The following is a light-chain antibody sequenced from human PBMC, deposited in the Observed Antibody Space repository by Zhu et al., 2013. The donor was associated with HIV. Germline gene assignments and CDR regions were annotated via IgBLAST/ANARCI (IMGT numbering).Light chain of an antibody. CDR2: SAS. CDR1: QGISSY. CDR3: QQYDSYPYT. J-gene: IGKJ2*01. Sequence: DIQMTQSPSTLSASVGDRVTITCRASQGISSYLAWYQQKPGKAPKLLIYSASNLQSGVPSKFSGSGSGTDFTLTINSLQPEDFAIYYCQQYDSYPYTFGQGTKLEIK. V-gene: IGKV1-16*02.